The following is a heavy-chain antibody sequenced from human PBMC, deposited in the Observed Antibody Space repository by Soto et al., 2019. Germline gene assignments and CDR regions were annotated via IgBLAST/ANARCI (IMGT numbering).Heavy chain of an antibody. Sequence: EVQLVESGGGLVQPGGSLRLSCAASGFTFSNYWMHWVRQAPEKGLVWVSRINSDGSSTTYADSVKGRLTISRDNAKNTLYLQMNSLRDEETALYYCVRGSTRDYWGQGTLVTVSS. CDR3: VRGSTRDY. CDR1: GFTFSNYW. CDR2: INSDGSST. J-gene: IGHJ4*02. V-gene: IGHV3-74*01.